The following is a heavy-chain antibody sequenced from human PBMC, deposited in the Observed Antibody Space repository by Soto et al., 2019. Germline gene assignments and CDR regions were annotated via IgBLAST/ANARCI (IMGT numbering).Heavy chain of an antibody. CDR1: GYMFTGFY. Sequence: QVQLVQSGAEVKRPGASVKVSCKASGYMFTGFYLHWVRQAPGQGLDWLGWINPNNGVTTYAKNFQGRVTMPWASSIRTAYRELSRLRSDDTAVYFCAAAAIPVAVRHRVFWGQGTVVTVS. J-gene: IGHJ4*01. D-gene: IGHD6-19*01. V-gene: IGHV1-2*02. CDR2: INPNNGVT. CDR3: AAAAIPVAVRHRVF.